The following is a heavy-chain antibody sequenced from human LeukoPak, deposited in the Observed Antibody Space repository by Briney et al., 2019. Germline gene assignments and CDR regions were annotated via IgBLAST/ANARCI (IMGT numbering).Heavy chain of an antibody. D-gene: IGHD3-22*01. CDR1: GFTFSSYE. V-gene: IGHV3-23*01. CDR2: ISGSGGST. CDR3: AKEIYYDSTGPQY. Sequence: GGSLRLSCAASGFTFSSYEMNWVRQAPGKGLEWVSAISGSGGSTYYADSVKGRFTISRDNSKNTLYLQMNSLRAEDTAVYHCAKEIYYDSTGPQYWGQGTLVTVSS. J-gene: IGHJ4*02.